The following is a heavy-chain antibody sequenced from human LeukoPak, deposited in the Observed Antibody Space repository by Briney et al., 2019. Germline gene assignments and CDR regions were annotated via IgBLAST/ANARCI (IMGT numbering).Heavy chain of an antibody. CDR2: ISSSSSYI. J-gene: IGHJ4*02. CDR3: ARALGYAYDY. V-gene: IGHV3-21*01. D-gene: IGHD3-16*01. CDR1: GFTFSSYS. Sequence: GGSLRLSRAASGFTFSSYSMNWVRQAPGKGLEWVSSISSSSSYIYYADSVKGRFTISRDNAKNSLYLQMNSLRAEDTAVNYCARALGYAYDYWGQGTLVTVSS.